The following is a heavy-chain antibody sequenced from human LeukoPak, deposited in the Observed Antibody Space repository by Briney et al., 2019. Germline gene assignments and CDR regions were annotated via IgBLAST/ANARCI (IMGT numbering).Heavy chain of an antibody. D-gene: IGHD3-3*01. CDR3: ARASGYDFWSGYYPFDY. CDR1: GFTFNNYA. Sequence: PGGSLRLSCAASGFTFNNYAMSWVRQAPGKGLEGVSSISSSSSYIYYADSVKRRFTISRDNAKNSLYLQMNSLRAEDTAVYYCARASGYDFWSGYYPFDYWGQGTLVTVSS. V-gene: IGHV3-21*01. CDR2: ISSSSSYI. J-gene: IGHJ4*02.